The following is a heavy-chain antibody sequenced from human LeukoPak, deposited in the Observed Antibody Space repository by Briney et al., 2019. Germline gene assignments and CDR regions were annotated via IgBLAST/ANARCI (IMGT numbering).Heavy chain of an antibody. CDR3: AKDSSLWFGEPLGF. J-gene: IGHJ4*02. V-gene: IGHV3-30*02. CDR2: IRYDGSNK. CDR1: GFTFSSYG. Sequence: GGSLRLSCAASGFTFSSYGMHWVRQAPGKGLEWVAFIRYDGSNKYYADSVKGRFTISRDNSKNTLYLQMNSLRPEDTAVFYCAKDSSLWFGEPLGFWGQGTLVTVSS. D-gene: IGHD3-10*01.